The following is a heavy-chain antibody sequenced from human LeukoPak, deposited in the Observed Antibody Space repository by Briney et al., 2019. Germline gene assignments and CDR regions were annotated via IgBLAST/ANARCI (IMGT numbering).Heavy chain of an antibody. CDR3: ARVPLGYCSCTSCLGRRTKRLYYFDY. CDR2: MNPNSGNT. V-gene: IGHV1-8*03. D-gene: IGHD2-2*01. J-gene: IGHJ4*02. Sequence: ASVKVSCKASGYTFTSYDINWVRQATGQGLEWMGWMNPNSGNTGYAQKFQGRVTITRNTSISTAYMELSSLRSEDTAVYYCARVPLGYCSCTSCLGRRTKRLYYFDYWGQGTLVTVSS. CDR1: GYTFTSYD.